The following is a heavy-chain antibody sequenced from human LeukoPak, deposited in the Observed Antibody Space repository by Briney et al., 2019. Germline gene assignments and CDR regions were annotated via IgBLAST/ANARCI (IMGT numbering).Heavy chain of an antibody. V-gene: IGHV3-33*01. CDR1: GFTFGGYG. Sequence: GRSLRLSCARSGFTFGGYGMHWFRQTPGKGLEWVAVIAYDGSRAFYADSAKGRFTISRDNSKNTMSVQMGDLRAEDTAVYYCTRYNNDHFDYWGQGTLVTVSS. CDR2: IAYDGSRA. CDR3: TRYNNDHFDY. D-gene: IGHD1-14*01. J-gene: IGHJ4*02.